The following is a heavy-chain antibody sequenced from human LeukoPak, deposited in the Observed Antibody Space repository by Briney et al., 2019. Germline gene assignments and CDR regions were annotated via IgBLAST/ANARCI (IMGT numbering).Heavy chain of an antibody. Sequence: SETLSLTCTVSGGSITNYYWSWIRQPPGKGLESIGSVYYSGHTNYNPSLKSRVTISVDTSKNQFSLKLSSVTAADTAVYYCARWNKGLDYWGRGTLVTVSS. CDR3: ARWNKGLDY. D-gene: IGHD1/OR15-1a*01. V-gene: IGHV4-59*01. J-gene: IGHJ4*02. CDR1: GGSITNYY. CDR2: VYYSGHT.